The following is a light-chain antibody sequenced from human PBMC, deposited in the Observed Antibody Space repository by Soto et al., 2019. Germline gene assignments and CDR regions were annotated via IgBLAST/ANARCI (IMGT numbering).Light chain of an antibody. J-gene: IGKJ2*01. CDR1: QTVSSSS. CDR2: DAS. V-gene: IGKV3-20*01. CDR3: QQYGSSPVT. Sequence: EIVLAQSPGTLSLSPGESATLSCRASQTVSSSSLAWYQQKPGQAPRLLIYDASRRASGIPDRFSARGSGTDFTFTISRLEPEDFAVYYCQQYGSSPVTFGQGTKVEIK.